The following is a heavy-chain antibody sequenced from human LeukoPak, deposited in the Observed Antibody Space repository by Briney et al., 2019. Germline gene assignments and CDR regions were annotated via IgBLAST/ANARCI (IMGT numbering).Heavy chain of an antibody. V-gene: IGHV3-23*01. CDR3: AKVKGLDRYSWYMDV. CDR2: ISGSGGST. J-gene: IGHJ6*03. CDR1: GFTFSSYA. D-gene: IGHD2-15*01. Sequence: PGGSLRLSCAASGFTFSSYAMSWARQAPGKGLEWVSAISGSGGSTYYADSVKGRFTISRDNSKNTLYLQMNSLRAEDTAVYYCAKVKGLDRYSWYMDVWGKGTTVTVSS.